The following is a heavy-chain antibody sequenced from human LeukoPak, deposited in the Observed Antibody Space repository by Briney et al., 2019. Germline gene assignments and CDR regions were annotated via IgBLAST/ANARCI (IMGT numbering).Heavy chain of an antibody. CDR1: GGSISSGVYS. CDR3: ARTKYYYDSSGEFDY. Sequence: SETLSLTCVVSGGSISSGVYSWNWIRQPPGRGLEWIGNIYHSGSTYYNPSLKSRVTISVDTSKNQFSLKLSSVTAADTAVYYCARTKYYYDSSGEFDYWGQGTLVTVSS. J-gene: IGHJ4*02. V-gene: IGHV4-30-2*01. D-gene: IGHD3-22*01. CDR2: IYHSGST.